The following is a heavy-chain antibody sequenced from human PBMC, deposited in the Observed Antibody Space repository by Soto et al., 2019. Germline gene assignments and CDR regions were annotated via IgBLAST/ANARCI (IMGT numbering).Heavy chain of an antibody. V-gene: IGHV3-11*04. CDR3: VRDLSYYSSG. CDR1: GFPFNPSW. CDR2: IKSNSDGGTT. D-gene: IGHD3-22*01. J-gene: IGHJ4*02. Sequence: GVSKSLSCAATGFPFNPSWMSRLRQAPGEGLEWVGRIKSNSDGGTTDYADSVKGRFTISRDNAKNSLYLQMNSLRAEDTAVYYCVRDLSYYSSGWGQVTL.